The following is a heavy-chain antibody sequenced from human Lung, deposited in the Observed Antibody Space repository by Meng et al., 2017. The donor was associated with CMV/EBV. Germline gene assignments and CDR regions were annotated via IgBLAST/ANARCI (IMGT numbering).Heavy chain of an antibody. V-gene: IGHV3-73*01. D-gene: IGHD3-22*01. CDR1: GFTFSGSA. J-gene: IGHJ6*02. CDR3: SRLGELDYYDSRGYYYYFYGMDV. CDR2: IRTKTNNYAT. Sequence: EXXKISXAASGFTFSGSAMHWVRQASGKGLEWIGRIRTKTNNYATEYGASVKGRFTISRDESKATTYLQMNSLKTDDTAVYYCSRLGELDYYDSRGYYYYFYGMDVXGQGXTVTVSS.